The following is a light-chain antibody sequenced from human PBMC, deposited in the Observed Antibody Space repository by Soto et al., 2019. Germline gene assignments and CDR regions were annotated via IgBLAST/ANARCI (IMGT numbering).Light chain of an antibody. CDR2: SAS. J-gene: IGKJ2*01. CDR1: QGITDY. V-gene: IGKV1-39*01. Sequence: DIQMTQSPSSLSASVGDRVAITCRAGQGITDYLNWYQQKAGKAPKLLISSASRLQSGVPSRFSGYRSGTDFTFTINSLQPEDFATYYCQQTYSAPPTFGQGTKLE. CDR3: QQTYSAPPT.